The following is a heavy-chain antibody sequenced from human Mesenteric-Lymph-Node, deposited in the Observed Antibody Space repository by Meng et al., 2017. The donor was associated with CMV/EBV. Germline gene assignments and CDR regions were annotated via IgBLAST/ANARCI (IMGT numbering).Heavy chain of an antibody. CDR2: IYWDDDK. CDR1: VG. Sequence: VGVGWIRQPPGKALEWLGVIYWDDDKRYSPSLKTSRTITKDTSKNQVVLTMNNTDPMDTATYYCAHRASSCSGGSCYRSGRGYLDYWGPGTLVTVSS. CDR3: AHRASSCSGGSCYRSGRGYLDY. V-gene: IGHV2-5*02. J-gene: IGHJ4*02. D-gene: IGHD2-15*01.